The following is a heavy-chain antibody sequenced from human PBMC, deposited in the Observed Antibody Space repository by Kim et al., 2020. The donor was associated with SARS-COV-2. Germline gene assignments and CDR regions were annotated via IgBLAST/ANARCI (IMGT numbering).Heavy chain of an antibody. CDR3: ASHTAMVEDY. D-gene: IGHD5-18*01. CDR2: ST. Sequence: STYYADSVKGQFTISRDNSKNPLYLQMNSLRAEDTAVYYCASHTAMVEDYWGQGTLVTVSS. J-gene: IGHJ4*02. V-gene: IGHV3-53*01.